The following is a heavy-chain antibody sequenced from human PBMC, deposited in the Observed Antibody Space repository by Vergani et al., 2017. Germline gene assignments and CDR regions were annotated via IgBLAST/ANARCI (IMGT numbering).Heavy chain of an antibody. Sequence: EVQLLESGGGLVQPGGSLRLSCAASGFTFSSYAMSWVRQAPGKGLEWVSAISGSGGSTYYADSVKGRFTISRDNSKNTLYLQMNSLRAEDTAVYYCAKDRLQCCRDDSCYVNWFHPWNRGTLVVVS. V-gene: IGHV3-23*01. CDR2: ISGSGGST. CDR3: AKDRLQCCRDDSCYVNWFHP. J-gene: IGHJ5*02. CDR1: GFTFSSYA. D-gene: IGHD2-15*01.